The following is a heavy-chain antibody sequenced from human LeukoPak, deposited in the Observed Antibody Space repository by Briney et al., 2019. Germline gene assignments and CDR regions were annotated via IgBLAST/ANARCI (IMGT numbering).Heavy chain of an antibody. CDR1: GFIFSNYG. Sequence: GGSLRLSYVTSGFIFSNYGMHWVRQAPGKGLEWLTFIQFDGSNKLYADSVKGRFTVSRDTSKNTVYLQMTSLRVEDAAVYYCAKENDFWSGPEGWGQGTLVTVSS. D-gene: IGHD3-3*01. CDR2: IQFDGSNK. J-gene: IGHJ4*02. CDR3: AKENDFWSGPEG. V-gene: IGHV3-30*02.